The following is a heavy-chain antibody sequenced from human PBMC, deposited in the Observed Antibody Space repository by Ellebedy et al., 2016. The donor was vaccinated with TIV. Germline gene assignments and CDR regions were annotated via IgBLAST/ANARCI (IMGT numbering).Heavy chain of an antibody. Sequence: SETLSLTCTVSGYSISSGYYWGWIRQPPGKGLEWIGNIYHSGSTYYNPSLKSRVTISVDTSKNQFSLKLSSVTAADTAVYFCARAPHRVNAFDIWGQGTMVTVSS. J-gene: IGHJ3*02. CDR3: ARAPHRVNAFDI. CDR1: GYSISSGYY. CDR2: IYHSGST. V-gene: IGHV4-38-2*02. D-gene: IGHD2-8*01.